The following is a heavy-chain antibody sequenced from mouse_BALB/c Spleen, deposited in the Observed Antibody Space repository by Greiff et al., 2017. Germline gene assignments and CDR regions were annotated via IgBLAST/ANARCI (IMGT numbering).Heavy chain of an antibody. CDR1: GYSITSGYY. Sequence: EVQLQQSGPGLVKPSQSLSLTCSVTGYSITSGYYWNWIRQFPGNKLEWMGYISYDGSNNYNPSLKNRISITRDTSKNQFFLKLNSVTTEDTATYYCARGEDYGSSYGYWGQGTTLTVSS. D-gene: IGHD1-1*01. CDR2: ISYDGSN. J-gene: IGHJ2*01. CDR3: ARGEDYGSSYGY. V-gene: IGHV3-6*02.